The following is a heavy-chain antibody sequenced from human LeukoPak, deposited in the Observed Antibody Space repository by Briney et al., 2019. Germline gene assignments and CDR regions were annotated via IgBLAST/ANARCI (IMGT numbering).Heavy chain of an antibody. CDR3: ARQGDWSTFDY. V-gene: IGHV4-34*01. Sequence: SETLSLTCAVYGGSFSGYYWSWIRQPPGKGLEWIGEINHSGSTNYNPSLKSRVTISVDTSKNQFSLKLSSVTAADTAVYYCARQGDWSTFDYWGQGTLVTVSS. D-gene: IGHD2-21*02. J-gene: IGHJ4*02. CDR2: INHSGST. CDR1: GGSFSGYY.